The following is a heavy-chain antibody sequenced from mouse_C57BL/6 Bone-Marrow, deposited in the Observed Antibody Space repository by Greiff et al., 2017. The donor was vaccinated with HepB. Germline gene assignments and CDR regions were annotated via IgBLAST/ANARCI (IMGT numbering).Heavy chain of an antibody. J-gene: IGHJ1*03. CDR1: GFSLTSYA. CDR3: ARNEGSSSYWYFDV. CDR2: IWTGGGT. Sequence: VHLVESGPGLVAPSQSLSITCTVSGFSLTSYAISWVRQPPGKGLEWLGVIWTGGGTNYNSALKSRLSISKDNSKSQVFLKMNSLQTDDTARYYCARNEGSSSYWYFDVWGTGTTVTVSS. V-gene: IGHV2-9-1*01. D-gene: IGHD1-1*01.